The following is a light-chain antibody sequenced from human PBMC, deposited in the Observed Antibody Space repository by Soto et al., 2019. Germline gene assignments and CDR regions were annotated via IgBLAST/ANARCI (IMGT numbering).Light chain of an antibody. CDR2: EDR. J-gene: IGLJ3*02. Sequence: QSVLTQPASVSGSPGQSITISCTGTSSDVGGYNHVSWYQQHPGKAPKLIIYEDRNRPSGVSNRLSGSKSGNTASLTISGLQADDEADYYCCSYTSSSIRVFGGGTKLTVL. V-gene: IGLV2-14*01. CDR3: CSYTSSSIRV. CDR1: SSDVGGYNH.